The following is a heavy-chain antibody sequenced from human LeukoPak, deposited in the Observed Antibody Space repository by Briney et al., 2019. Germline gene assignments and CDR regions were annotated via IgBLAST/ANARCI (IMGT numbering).Heavy chain of an antibody. Sequence: GGSLRLSCAASGFTVSSNYISWVRQAPGKGLEWVTDIYSGDSTYYAESVKGRFSISRDNSKNTVYLQMNSLRAEDAAVYYCARGGYGEYVQAFDIWGQGTMVTVSS. CDR3: ARGGYGEYVQAFDI. J-gene: IGHJ3*02. V-gene: IGHV3-53*01. CDR2: IYSGDST. D-gene: IGHD4-17*01. CDR1: GFTVSSNY.